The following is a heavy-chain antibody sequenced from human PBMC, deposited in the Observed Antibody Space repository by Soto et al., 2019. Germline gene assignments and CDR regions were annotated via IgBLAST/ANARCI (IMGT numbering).Heavy chain of an antibody. Sequence: SETLSLRCTVSGGSISSGDYYWRWIRQPPGKGLEWIGFISYSGTTHYSASLRSRVSISVDTSKNQFSLDLSSVTAADTAVYYCATMGTPVTGLYYFDYWGQGTLVT. D-gene: IGHD4-17*01. J-gene: IGHJ4*02. V-gene: IGHV4-30-4*01. CDR3: ATMGTPVTGLYYFDY. CDR1: GGSISSGDYY. CDR2: ISYSGTT.